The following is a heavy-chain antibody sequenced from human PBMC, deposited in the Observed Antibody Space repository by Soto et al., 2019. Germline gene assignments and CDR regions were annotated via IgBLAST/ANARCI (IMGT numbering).Heavy chain of an antibody. V-gene: IGHV1-69*13. CDR2: IIPIFGTA. Sequence: SVKVSCKASGGTFSSYAISWVRQAPGQGLEWMGGIIPIFGTANYAQKFQGRVTITADESTSTAYMELSSLRSEDTAVYYCAREGYSYGYYFDYWGQGTLVTVSS. CDR3: AREGYSYGYYFDY. D-gene: IGHD5-18*01. J-gene: IGHJ4*02. CDR1: GGTFSSYA.